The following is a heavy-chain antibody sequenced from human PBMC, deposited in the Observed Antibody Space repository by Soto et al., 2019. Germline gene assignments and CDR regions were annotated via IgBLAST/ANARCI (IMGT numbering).Heavy chain of an antibody. CDR3: ARVTLKAGNWFDP. Sequence: ASVKVSCKASGYTFTDYFIHWVRQAPGQGFEWMGWINPKSRGTNYAQKFQGRVAMTRDTSNSTAYMELRGLKSDDTAVYYCARVTLKAGNWFDPWGQGTLVTVSS. V-gene: IGHV1-2*02. CDR1: GYTFTDYF. J-gene: IGHJ5*02. CDR2: INPKSRGT.